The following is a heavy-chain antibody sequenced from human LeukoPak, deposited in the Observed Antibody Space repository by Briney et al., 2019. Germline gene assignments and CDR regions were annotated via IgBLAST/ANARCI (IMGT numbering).Heavy chain of an antibody. Sequence: GGSLRLSCAASGFAFNTYWMNWVRQAPGKGLKWVANINQDGSEKYYVDSVKGRFTISRDNAKNSLYLQMNSLRAEDTAVYYCAKNEYVWGSYRYVYFDYWGQGTLVTVSS. CDR2: INQDGSEK. J-gene: IGHJ4*02. D-gene: IGHD3-16*02. CDR1: GFAFNTYW. V-gene: IGHV3-7*03. CDR3: AKNEYVWGSYRYVYFDY.